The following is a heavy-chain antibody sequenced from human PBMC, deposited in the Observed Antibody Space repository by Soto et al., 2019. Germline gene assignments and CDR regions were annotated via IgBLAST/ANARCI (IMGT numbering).Heavy chain of an antibody. Sequence: PSQTLSLTCAISRDSVSSNSAAWNWIRQSPSRGLEWLGRTYYRSKWYNDYAVSVKSRITINPDTSKNQFSLQLNSVTPEDTAVYYCARALPYCSGGSCYWYYFDYWGQGTLVTVSS. CDR3: ARALPYCSGGSCYWYYFDY. CDR1: RDSVSSNSAA. D-gene: IGHD2-15*01. V-gene: IGHV6-1*01. J-gene: IGHJ4*02. CDR2: TYYRSKWYN.